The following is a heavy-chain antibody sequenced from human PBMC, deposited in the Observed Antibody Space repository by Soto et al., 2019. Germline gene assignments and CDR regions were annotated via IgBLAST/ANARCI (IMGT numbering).Heavy chain of an antibody. J-gene: IGHJ4*02. CDR3: ARDPLVVPANTYFDY. CDR1: GFTFDNYA. D-gene: IGHD2-2*01. CDR2: ISGSGGAT. V-gene: IGHV3-48*04. Sequence: GGSLRLSCAASGFTFDNYAMNWVRQAPGKGLEWVAHISGSGGATKYADSVKGRFSISKDNSKNSLYLQMNSLRAEDTAVYYCARDPLVVPANTYFDYWGQGTLITVSS.